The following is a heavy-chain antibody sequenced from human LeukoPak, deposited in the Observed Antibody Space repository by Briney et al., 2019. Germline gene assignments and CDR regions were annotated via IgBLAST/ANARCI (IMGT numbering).Heavy chain of an antibody. J-gene: IGHJ3*01. Sequence: VGSLRLSSASSQFTLRGHSVHWVRQAPGKGLQWVGGIAYDGNREYHADSVKGRCTISRDDSKNTVHLQMSSLNAEDTAVYYCSRQGPMPGDALDAWGQGTLVTVTS. CDR1: QFTLRGHS. CDR3: SRQGPMPGDALDA. V-gene: IGHV3-30*04. CDR2: IAYDGNRE. D-gene: IGHD2-2*01.